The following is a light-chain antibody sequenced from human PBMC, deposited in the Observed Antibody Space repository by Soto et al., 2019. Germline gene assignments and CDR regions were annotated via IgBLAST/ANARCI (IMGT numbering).Light chain of an antibody. V-gene: IGLV1-44*01. CDR1: YSNIGSNF. CDR3: SSWDDSLDGPV. J-gene: IGLJ3*02. Sequence: QSVLTQPPSASATPGQTVTISCSGRYSNIGSNFVSWYQRLPGTAPKLLIYSINQRPSGVPDRFSGSKSGTSASLTISGPQSADEADYFSSSWDDSLDGPVFGGGTQLTVL. CDR2: SIN.